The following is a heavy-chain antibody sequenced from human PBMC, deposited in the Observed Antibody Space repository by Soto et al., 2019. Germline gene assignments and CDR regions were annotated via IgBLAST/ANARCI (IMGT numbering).Heavy chain of an antibody. CDR3: ARHKSPDQDCGGDCFLGYYYYGMDV. D-gene: IGHD2-21*02. Sequence: SETLSLTCTVSGGSISSSSYYWGWIRQPPGKGLEWIGSIYYSGSTYYNPSLKSRVTISVDTSKNQFSLKLSSVTAADTAVYYCARHKSPDQDCGGDCFLGYYYYGMDVWGQGTTVTVSS. J-gene: IGHJ6*02. CDR2: IYYSGST. CDR1: GGSISSSSYY. V-gene: IGHV4-39*01.